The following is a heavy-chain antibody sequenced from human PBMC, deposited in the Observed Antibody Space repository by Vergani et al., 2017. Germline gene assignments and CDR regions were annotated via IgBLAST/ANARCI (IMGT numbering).Heavy chain of an antibody. CDR2: ISSSGSTI. CDR3: AGGGIAAAGKRYYYYGMDV. CDR1: GFTFSSYE. V-gene: IGHV3-48*03. D-gene: IGHD6-13*01. Sequence: EVQLVESGGGLVQPGGSLRLSCAASGFTFSSYEMNWVRQAPGKGLEWVSYISSSGSTIYYADSVKGRFTISRDNAKNSLYLQMNSLRAEDTAVYYCAGGGIAAAGKRYYYYGMDVWGQGTTVTVSS. J-gene: IGHJ6*02.